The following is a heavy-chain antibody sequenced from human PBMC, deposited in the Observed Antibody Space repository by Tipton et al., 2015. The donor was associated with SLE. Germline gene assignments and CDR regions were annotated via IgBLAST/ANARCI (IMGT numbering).Heavy chain of an antibody. CDR2: IYYSGSA. Sequence: LRLSCTVSGGSISSGGYYWSWIRQHPGKGLEWIGYIYYSGSAYYNPSLKSRVAISVDTSKNQFSLRLSSVTAADTAVYYCARTEWYQSFDYWGQGTLVTVSS. CDR3: ARTEWYQSFDY. V-gene: IGHV4-31*03. CDR1: GGSISSGGYY. D-gene: IGHD2-2*01. J-gene: IGHJ4*02.